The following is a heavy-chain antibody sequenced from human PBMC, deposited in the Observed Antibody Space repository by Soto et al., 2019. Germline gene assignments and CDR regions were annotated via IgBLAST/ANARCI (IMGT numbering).Heavy chain of an antibody. CDR2: IYNSATT. V-gene: IGHV4-39*01. J-gene: IGHJ4*02. D-gene: IGHD2-15*01. CDR3: GRVVIGATRHPDFVY. Sequence: SETLSLTCTVSGGSVNSPNYYWGWIRQPPGKGLEWIGSIYNSATTYYNPSLKTRVTISADTSRNQFSLNLRSVTAADTAMYYCGRVVIGATRHPDFVYWGQGALVTVSS. CDR1: GGSVNSPNYY.